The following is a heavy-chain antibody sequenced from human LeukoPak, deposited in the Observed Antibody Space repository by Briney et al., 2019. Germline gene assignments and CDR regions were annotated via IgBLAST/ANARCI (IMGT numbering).Heavy chain of an antibody. CDR1: GGSIMSGGYS. D-gene: IGHD6-19*01. J-gene: IGHJ4*02. Sequence: SETLSLTCAVSGGSIMSGGYSWSWIRQTPEKGLEWIGHVFHSGDTEYNPSLKSRITISLETSRTQFSLKLNSVTAADTAVYFCVTTGHSSGWQFDYWGQGTLVTVSS. CDR3: VTTGHSSGWQFDY. V-gene: IGHV4-30-2*01. CDR2: VFHSGDT.